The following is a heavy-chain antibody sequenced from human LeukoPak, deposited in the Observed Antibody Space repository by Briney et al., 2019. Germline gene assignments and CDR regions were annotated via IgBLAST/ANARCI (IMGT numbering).Heavy chain of an antibody. J-gene: IGHJ4*02. D-gene: IGHD5-24*01. CDR2: ISYDGSNK. V-gene: IGHV3-30-3*01. CDR1: GFTFSSYA. Sequence: GGSLRLSCAASGFTFSSYAMHWVRQAPGKGLEWVAVISYDGSNKYYADSVKGRFTISRDNSKNTLYLQMNSLRAEDTAVYYCAKACRAIDGWGQGTLVTVSS. CDR3: AKACRAIDG.